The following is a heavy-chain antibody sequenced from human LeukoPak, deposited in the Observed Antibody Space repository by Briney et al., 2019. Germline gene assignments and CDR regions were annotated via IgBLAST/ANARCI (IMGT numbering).Heavy chain of an antibody. CDR3: AREKQASFDY. Sequence: GGSLRLSCTISGFTFDEHAMHWVRQAPGKGLEWVSGISGNSDTTQYANSVRGRFTISRDNAKNSLYLQMNSLRAEDTAVYYCAREKQASFDYWGQGTLVTVSS. CDR2: ISGNSDTT. J-gene: IGHJ4*02. CDR1: GFTFDEHA. V-gene: IGHV3-9*01.